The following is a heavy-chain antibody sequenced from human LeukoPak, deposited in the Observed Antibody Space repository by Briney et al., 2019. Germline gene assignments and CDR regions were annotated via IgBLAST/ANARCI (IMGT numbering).Heavy chain of an antibody. V-gene: IGHV3-21*01. CDR1: GFTFSSYS. D-gene: IGHD6-13*01. CDR3: ARDRLGSSSLFDY. CDR2: ISSSSSYI. J-gene: IGHJ4*02. Sequence: GGSLRLSCAASGFTFSSYSMNWVRQAPGKGLEWVSSISSSSSYICYADSVKGRFTISRDNAKNSLYLQMNSLRAEDTAVYYCARDRLGSSSLFDYWGQGTLVTVSS.